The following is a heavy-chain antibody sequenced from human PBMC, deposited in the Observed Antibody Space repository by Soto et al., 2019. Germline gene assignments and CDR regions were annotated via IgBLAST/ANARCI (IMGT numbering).Heavy chain of an antibody. CDR2: ISSSSSYI. V-gene: IGHV3-21*01. CDR3: ARDGDSSGYYYYFDY. D-gene: IGHD3-22*01. Sequence: ESGGGLVKPGGSLRLSCAASGFTFSSYSMNWVRQAPGKGLEWVSSISSSSSYIYYADSVKGRFTISRDNAKNSLYLQMNSLRAEDTAVYYCARDGDSSGYYYYFDYWGQGTLVTVSS. J-gene: IGHJ4*02. CDR1: GFTFSSYS.